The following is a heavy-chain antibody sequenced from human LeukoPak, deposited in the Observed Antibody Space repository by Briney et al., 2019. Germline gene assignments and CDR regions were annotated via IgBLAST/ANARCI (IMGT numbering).Heavy chain of an antibody. V-gene: IGHV1-2*04. CDR1: GYTFTGYY. D-gene: IGHD5-18*01. CDR2: INPNSGGT. J-gene: IGHJ4*02. Sequence: ASVKVSCKASGYTFTGYYMHWVRQAPGQGLEWMGWINPNSGGTNYAQKFQGWVTMTRDTSISTAYMELRGLRSDDTAVYYCARGGREYKYGRELDHWGQGTLVTVSS. CDR3: ARGGREYKYGRELDH.